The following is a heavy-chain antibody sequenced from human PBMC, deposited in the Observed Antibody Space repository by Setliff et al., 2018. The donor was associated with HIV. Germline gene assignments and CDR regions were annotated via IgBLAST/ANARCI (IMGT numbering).Heavy chain of an antibody. CDR2: INVGKGDT. V-gene: IGHV1-3*01. D-gene: IGHD3-10*01. CDR1: GYTFTTYS. CDR3: ARGALLAVFDFDY. Sequence: VASVKVSCKASGYTFTTYSLHWVRQAPGQSLEWMGWINVGKGDTKSSQKFQGRFTITTDTSANTAYMELSSLTSDDTAVYFCARGALLAVFDFDYWGHGTLVSVSS. J-gene: IGHJ4*01.